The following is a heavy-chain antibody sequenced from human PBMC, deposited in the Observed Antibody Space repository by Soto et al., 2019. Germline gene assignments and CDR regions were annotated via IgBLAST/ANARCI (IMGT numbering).Heavy chain of an antibody. CDR2: ISGGGDAA. J-gene: IGHJ2*01. CDR3: ARKILGSTTRPNYWYFDL. D-gene: IGHD7-27*01. CDR1: GFTFINYA. V-gene: IGHV3-23*01. Sequence: EVQVFESGGGLVQPGGSLRLSCAGSGFTFINYAMNWVRQAPGKGLEWVSSISGGGDAAFFPDSVRGRFTISRYNSKNTVTLQMNSLGVDDTAVYYCARKILGSTTRPNYWYFDLWGRGTLVTVSS.